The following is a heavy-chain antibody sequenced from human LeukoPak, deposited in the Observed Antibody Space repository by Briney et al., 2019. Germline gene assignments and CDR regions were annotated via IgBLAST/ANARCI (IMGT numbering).Heavy chain of an antibody. CDR2: ISGSGGST. V-gene: IGHV3-23*01. J-gene: IGHJ4*02. D-gene: IGHD3-22*01. Sequence: QPGGSLRLSCAASGFTFSIYAMSWVRQAPGKGLEWVSAISGSGGSTYYADSVKGRFTISRDNSKNTLYLQMNSLRAEDTAVYYCAKVFLGDSSGYYFEYYFDYWGQGTLVTVSS. CDR1: GFTFSIYA. CDR3: AKVFLGDSSGYYFEYYFDY.